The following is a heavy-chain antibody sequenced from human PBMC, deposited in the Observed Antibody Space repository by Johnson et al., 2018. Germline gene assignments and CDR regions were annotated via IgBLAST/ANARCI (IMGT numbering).Heavy chain of an antibody. J-gene: IGHJ1*01. CDR3: ARGEYSGSYSATQYFQH. D-gene: IGHD1-26*01. V-gene: IGHV3-64*01. Sequence: VQLVQSGGGVVQPGRSLRLSCAASGFTFSSYAMHWVRQAPGKGLEYVSAIRSNGGSTYYANSVKGRFTISRDNSKNTLYLQMGSLRAEDMAVYYCARGEYSGSYSATQYFQHWGQGTLVTVSS. CDR1: GFTFSSYA. CDR2: IRSNGGST.